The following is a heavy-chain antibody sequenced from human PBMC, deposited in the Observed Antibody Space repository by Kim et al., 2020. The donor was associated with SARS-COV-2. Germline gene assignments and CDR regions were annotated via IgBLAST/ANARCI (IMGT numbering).Heavy chain of an antibody. Sequence: SVKVSCKASGGTFSSYAISWVRQAPGQGLEWMGGIIPIFGTANYAQKFQGRVTITADESTSTAYMELSSLRSEDTAVYYCAREWLQLSSYAFDIWGQGTMVTVSS. D-gene: IGHD5-18*01. V-gene: IGHV1-69*13. J-gene: IGHJ3*02. CDR3: AREWLQLSSYAFDI. CDR1: GGTFSSYA. CDR2: IIPIFGTA.